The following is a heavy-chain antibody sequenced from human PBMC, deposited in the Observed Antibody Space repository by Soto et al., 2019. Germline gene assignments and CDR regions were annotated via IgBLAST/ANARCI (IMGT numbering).Heavy chain of an antibody. D-gene: IGHD6-19*01. CDR1: GYSFTNYW. V-gene: IGHV5-51*01. CDR2: IYPGDSDT. CDR3: ARQAGIAVRWSDT. Sequence: PGESLKISCKASGYSFTNYWIVWVRQMPGKGLEWMGIIYPGDSDTRYSPSFQGQVTISADKSISTAYLQWSSLKASDTAMYYCARQAGIAVRWSDTWGQGTPVTVSS. J-gene: IGHJ5*02.